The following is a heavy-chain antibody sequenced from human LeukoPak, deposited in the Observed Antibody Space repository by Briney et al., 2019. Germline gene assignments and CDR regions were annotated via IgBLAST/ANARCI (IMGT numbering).Heavy chain of an antibody. Sequence: GGSLRLSCAASGFPLDDYAMHWVRQAPGKGLEGVSGISWYSGSIRYAHSVKGRVTISRDNAKNSLYLQMNSLRAEDTALYYCAKGGITMVRGLIPHFDYWGQGTLVTVSS. CDR2: ISWYSGSI. CDR3: AKGGITMVRGLIPHFDY. J-gene: IGHJ4*02. CDR1: GFPLDDYA. V-gene: IGHV3-9*01. D-gene: IGHD3-10*01.